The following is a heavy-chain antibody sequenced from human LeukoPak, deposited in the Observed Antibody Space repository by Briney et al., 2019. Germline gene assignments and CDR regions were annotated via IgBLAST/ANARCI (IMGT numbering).Heavy chain of an antibody. D-gene: IGHD6-13*01. Sequence: KPSETLSLTCAVYGGSFSGYSWSWIRQPPGKGLEWIGEINHSGSTNYNPSLKSRVTISVDTSKNQFSLKLSSVTAADTAVYYCAPLQQLLSQWGQGTLVTVSS. CDR1: GGSFSGYS. CDR3: APLQQLLSQ. CDR2: INHSGST. V-gene: IGHV4-34*01. J-gene: IGHJ4*02.